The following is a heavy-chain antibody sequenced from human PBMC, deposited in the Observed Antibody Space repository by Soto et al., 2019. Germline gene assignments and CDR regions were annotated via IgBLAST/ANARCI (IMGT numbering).Heavy chain of an antibody. D-gene: IGHD3-9*01. CDR3: SRSTYYDILTGSYYYYAMDV. CDR1: GFTVGRNY. Sequence: RLSCAASGFTVGRNYMRWFRRAPVKGLEWVSVIYSEGTPYYADSVKGRFTISRENSNNTLYLHMNNLRAEDTAVYYCSRSTYYDILTGSYYYYAMDVWGQGTTVTVSS. CDR2: IYSEGTP. V-gene: IGHV3-53*01. J-gene: IGHJ6*01.